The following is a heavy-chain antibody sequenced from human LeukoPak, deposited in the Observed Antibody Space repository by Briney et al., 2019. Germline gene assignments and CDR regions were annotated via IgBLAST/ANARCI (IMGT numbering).Heavy chain of an antibody. J-gene: IGHJ4*02. CDR2: INPNGGGT. D-gene: IGHD2-8*01. V-gene: IGHV1-2*02. CDR1: GYTFTDYY. CDR3: AKDVDLAAGVDY. Sequence: ASVKVSCKASGYTFTDYYMHWARQAPGQGLEWMGWINPNGGGTNYAQRFQGRVTMTRDTSISTAYIEVSRLRSDDTAVYYCAKDVDLAAGVDYWGQGALVTVSS.